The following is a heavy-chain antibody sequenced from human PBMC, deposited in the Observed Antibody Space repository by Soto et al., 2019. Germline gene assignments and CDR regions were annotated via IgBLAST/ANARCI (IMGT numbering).Heavy chain of an antibody. CDR2: INPSGGGT. V-gene: IGHV1-46*01. D-gene: IGHD2-8*02. J-gene: IGHJ6*02. CDR1: GYTFTSSY. CDR3: ARGPGASGLDV. Sequence: QVQLVQSGAEVKKPGASVNVSCKASGYTFTSSYIHWVRQAPGQGFEWMGIINPSGGGTSYSQKLQGRVTLTRDTSTRTIYMELNSLRSEDTAVYYCARGPGASGLDVWGQGNTVTVSS.